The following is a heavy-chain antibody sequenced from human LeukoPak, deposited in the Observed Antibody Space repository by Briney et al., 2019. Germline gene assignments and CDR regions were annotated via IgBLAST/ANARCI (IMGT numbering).Heavy chain of an antibody. Sequence: GGSLRLXCAASGFTVSSNYMSWVRQAPGKGLEWVSVIYSGGSTYYADSVKGRFTISRDNSKNTLYLQMNSLRAEDTAVYYCARAPAMVPSDFDYWGQGTLVTVSS. V-gene: IGHV3-53*01. D-gene: IGHD5-18*01. CDR1: GFTVSSNY. J-gene: IGHJ4*02. CDR2: IYSGGST. CDR3: ARAPAMVPSDFDY.